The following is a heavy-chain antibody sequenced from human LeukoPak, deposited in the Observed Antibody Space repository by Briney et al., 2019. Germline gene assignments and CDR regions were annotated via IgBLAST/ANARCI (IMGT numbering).Heavy chain of an antibody. V-gene: IGHV4-39*07. J-gene: IGHJ4*02. CDR1: GGSISSSSYY. D-gene: IGHD4-23*01. Sequence: SETLSLTCTVSGGSISSSSYYWGWIRQPPGKGLEWIGSIYYSGSTYYNPSLKSRVTISVDTSKNQFSLKLSSVTAADTAVYYCARDYGGKGIANYWGQGTLVTVSS. CDR3: ARDYGGKGIANY. CDR2: IYYSGST.